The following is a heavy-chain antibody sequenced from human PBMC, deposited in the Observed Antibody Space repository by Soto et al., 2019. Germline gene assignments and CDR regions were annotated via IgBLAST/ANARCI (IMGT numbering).Heavy chain of an antibody. CDR1: GGTFSSYT. D-gene: IGHD3-10*01. CDR2: IIPILGIA. CDR3: AREDYYGSGSDFDY. J-gene: IGHJ4*02. Sequence: QVQLVQSGAEVKKPGSSVKVSCKASGGTFSSYTISWVRQAPGQGLEWMGRIIPILGIANYAQKFQGRVTITADKSTSTAYMELISLRSEDTAVYYCAREDYYGSGSDFDYWGQGTLVTVSS. V-gene: IGHV1-69*08.